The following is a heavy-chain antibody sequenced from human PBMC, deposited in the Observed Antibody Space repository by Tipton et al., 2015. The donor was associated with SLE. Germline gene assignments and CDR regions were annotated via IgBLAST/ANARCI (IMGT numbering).Heavy chain of an antibody. CDR3: ARDGYYYGSGKETLLDY. CDR2: INSDGSST. V-gene: IGHV3-74*01. J-gene: IGHJ4*02. Sequence: SLRLSCAASGFTFSSYWMHWVRQAPGKGLVWVSRINSDGSSTSYADSVKGRFTISRDNAKNTLYLQMNSLRAEDTALYYCARDGYYYGSGKETLLDYWGQGTLVTVSS. CDR1: GFTFSSYW. D-gene: IGHD3-10*01.